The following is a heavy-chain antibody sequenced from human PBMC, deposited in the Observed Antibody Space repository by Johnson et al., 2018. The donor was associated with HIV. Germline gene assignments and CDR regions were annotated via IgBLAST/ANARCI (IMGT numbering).Heavy chain of an antibody. J-gene: IGHJ3*02. CDR1: GFTFSDYY. V-gene: IGHV3-11*04. Sequence: QMLLVESGGGVVQPGRSLRLSCAASGFTFSDYYMSWIRQAPGKGLEWVSYISSSGSTIYYADSVKGRFTISRDNAKNSLYLQMNTLETEDTAVYHCARDSGPADFWSGDRLVVAFNIWGQGTMVTVSS. D-gene: IGHD3-3*01. CDR2: ISSSGSTI. CDR3: ARDSGPADFWSGDRLVVAFNI.